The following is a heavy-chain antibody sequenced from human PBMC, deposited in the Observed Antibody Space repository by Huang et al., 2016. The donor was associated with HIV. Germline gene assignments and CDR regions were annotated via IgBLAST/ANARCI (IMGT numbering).Heavy chain of an antibody. CDR1: GGTFSSYG. V-gene: IGHV1-69*13. CDR3: ARGVFDGVWSGDLLPHFYYMDV. Sequence: QVQLVQSGAEMKKPGSSVKVSCTAPGGTFSSYGISWVRQAPGRGVEWMGGIVPIFRRTDYAQKCQGRLTITADESTSTAYMELSSLRSQDSAIYFCARGVFDGVWSGDLLPHFYYMDVWGKGTTVTVSS. D-gene: IGHD3-10*01. J-gene: IGHJ6*03. CDR2: IVPIFRRT.